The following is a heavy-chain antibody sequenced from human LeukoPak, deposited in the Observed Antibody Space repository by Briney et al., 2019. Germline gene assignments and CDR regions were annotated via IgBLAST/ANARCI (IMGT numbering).Heavy chain of an antibody. Sequence: SVKVSCKASGGTFSSYAISWVRQAPGQGLEWMGRIIPILGIANYAQKFQGRVTITADKSTSTAYMELSSLRSEDTAVYYCARVTGLVATITVYAFDIWGQGTMVTVSS. V-gene: IGHV1-69*04. CDR1: GGTFSSYA. CDR3: ARVTGLVATITVYAFDI. D-gene: IGHD5-12*01. CDR2: IIPILGIA. J-gene: IGHJ3*02.